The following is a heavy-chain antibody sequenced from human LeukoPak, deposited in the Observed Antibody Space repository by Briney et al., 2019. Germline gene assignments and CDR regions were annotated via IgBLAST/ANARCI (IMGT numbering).Heavy chain of an antibody. CDR1: GGSISIGTYY. V-gene: IGHV4-39*07. CDR3: ARRGGSYRYFDY. Sequence: SETLSLTCTVSGGSISIGTYYWGWIRQPPGKGLEWIGSIYYTGNTYYNPSLKSRVTISVDTSKNQFSQKLTSVTAADTAVYYCARRGGSYRYFDYWGQGTLVTVSS. CDR2: IYYTGNT. D-gene: IGHD1-26*01. J-gene: IGHJ4*02.